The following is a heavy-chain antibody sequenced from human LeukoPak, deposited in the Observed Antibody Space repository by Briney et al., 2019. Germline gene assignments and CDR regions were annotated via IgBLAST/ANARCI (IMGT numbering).Heavy chain of an antibody. CDR3: TTYRRTDY. D-gene: IGHD1-14*01. Sequence: PGGSLRLSCAASGFTFSSYGMSWVRQAPGKGLEWVSAISGSGGSTYYADSVKGRFTISRDNSKNTLYLQMNSLKTEDTAVYYCTTYRRTDYWGQGTLVTVSS. CDR2: ISGSGGST. J-gene: IGHJ4*02. CDR1: GFTFSSYG. V-gene: IGHV3-23*01.